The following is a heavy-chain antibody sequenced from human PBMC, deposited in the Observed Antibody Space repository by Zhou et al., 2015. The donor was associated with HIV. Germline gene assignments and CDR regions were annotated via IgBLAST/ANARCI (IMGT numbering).Heavy chain of an antibody. CDR2: IIPIFGTA. V-gene: IGHV1-69*06. J-gene: IGHJ3*02. Sequence: QVQLVQSGAEVKKPGSSVKVSCRASGGTFSTYGISWVRQAPGQGLEWMGDIIPIFGTAKYAQTFQGRLTITADKSTSTAYMELSSLRSEDAAVYYCARSSGNYDFAFDIWGQGTRVIVSS. D-gene: IGHD3-22*01. CDR1: GGTFSTYG. CDR3: ARSSGNYDFAFDI.